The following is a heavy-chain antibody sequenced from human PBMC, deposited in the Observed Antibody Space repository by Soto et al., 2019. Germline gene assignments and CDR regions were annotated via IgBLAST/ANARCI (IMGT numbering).Heavy chain of an antibody. Sequence: GGSLRLSCVASGLTFSGDSINWVRQAPGKGLEWVAVVSHDGRNTHYADSVKGRFTISRDSSKNTVSLEMTSLRAEDTAVYYCAKGGRQWLVTSDFNYWGQGALVTVSS. CDR2: VSHDGRNT. CDR1: GLTFSGDS. D-gene: IGHD6-19*01. J-gene: IGHJ4*02. CDR3: AKGGRQWLVTSDFNY. V-gene: IGHV3-30*18.